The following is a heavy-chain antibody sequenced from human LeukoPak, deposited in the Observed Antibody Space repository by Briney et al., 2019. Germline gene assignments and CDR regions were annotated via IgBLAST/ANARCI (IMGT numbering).Heavy chain of an antibody. CDR3: AKARRRAAAGSYYFYMDV. D-gene: IGHD6-13*01. Sequence: RGSLRLSCAPSGLTFTSDGMHWVRPAPGKGRGWGGFISYDGSNKNYADSVKGRFTISRNNSKNTLYLQMNSLRAEDTAVYYCAKARRRAAAGSYYFYMDVWGKGTTVTVSS. CDR2: ISYDGSNK. V-gene: IGHV3-30*02. CDR1: GLTFTSDG. J-gene: IGHJ6*03.